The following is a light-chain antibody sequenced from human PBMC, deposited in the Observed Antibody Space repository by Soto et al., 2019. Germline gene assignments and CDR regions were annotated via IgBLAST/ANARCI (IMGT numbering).Light chain of an antibody. J-gene: IGKJ5*01. Sequence: EIVLTQSPGTLSLSPGERATLSCRASQSVSSSYLAWYQQKPGQAPRLLIYGASSRATGIPDRFSGSGYGTAFTLTISRLEPEDFAVYYCQQYGSSPITFGQGTRLEMK. V-gene: IGKV3-20*01. CDR2: GAS. CDR3: QQYGSSPIT. CDR1: QSVSSSY.